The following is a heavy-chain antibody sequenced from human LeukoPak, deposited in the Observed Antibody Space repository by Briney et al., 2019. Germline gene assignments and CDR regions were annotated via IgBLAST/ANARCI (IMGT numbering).Heavy chain of an antibody. J-gene: IGHJ4*02. V-gene: IGHV3-7*01. CDR3: ARDCHSGWELLGCWVDY. D-gene: IGHD1-26*01. CDR1: GFTFSSYW. CDR2: IKQDGSEK. Sequence: GGSLRLSCAASGFTFSSYWMSWVRQAPGKGLEWVANIKQDGSEKYYVDSVKGRFTISRDNAKNSLYLQMNSLRAEDTAMYYCARDCHSGWELLGCWVDYWGQGTLVTVSS.